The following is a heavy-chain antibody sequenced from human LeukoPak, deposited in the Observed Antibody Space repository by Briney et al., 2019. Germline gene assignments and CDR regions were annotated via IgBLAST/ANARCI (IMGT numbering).Heavy chain of an antibody. V-gene: IGHV1-69*13. CDR3: AREEREYCGGDCNDAFDI. Sequence: GASVKVSCKASGYTFTSYDISWVRQAPGQGLEWMGGIIPIFGTANYAQKFQGRVTITADESTSTAYMELSSLRSEDTAVYYCAREEREYCGGDCNDAFDIWGQGTMVTVSS. J-gene: IGHJ3*02. CDR1: GYTFTSYD. D-gene: IGHD2-21*02. CDR2: IIPIFGTA.